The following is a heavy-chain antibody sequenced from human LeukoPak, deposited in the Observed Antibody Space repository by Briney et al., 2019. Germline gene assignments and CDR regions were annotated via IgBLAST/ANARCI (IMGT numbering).Heavy chain of an antibody. CDR3: AREGTQWTYLPLDY. J-gene: IGHJ4*02. CDR1: GDSVSSNGAA. CDR2: TYYGSKWYN. D-gene: IGHD6-19*01. V-gene: IGHV6-1*01. Sequence: SQTLSLTCAISGDSVSSNGAAWNWIRQSPSRGLEWLGRTYYGSKWYNDYAVSVKSRITINPDTSKNQFSLQLNSVTPEDTAVYYCAREGTQWTYLPLDYWGQGTLVTVSS.